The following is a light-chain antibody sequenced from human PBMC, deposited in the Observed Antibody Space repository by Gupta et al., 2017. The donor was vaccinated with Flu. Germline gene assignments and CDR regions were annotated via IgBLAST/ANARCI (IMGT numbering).Light chain of an antibody. CDR1: GHSNLA. CDR3: QTWGTGFWV. V-gene: IGLV4-69*01. Sequence: GHSNLAGAWYQQQPEKGPRYLMRLNSDGRHTKGDGIPDRFSGSSSGAERYLTISSLQSEDEADYYCQTWGTGFWVFGGGTKLTVL. J-gene: IGLJ3*02. CDR2: LNSDGRH.